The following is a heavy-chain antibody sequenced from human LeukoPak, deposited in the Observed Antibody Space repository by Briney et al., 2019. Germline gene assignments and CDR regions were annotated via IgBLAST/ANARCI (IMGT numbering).Heavy chain of an antibody. J-gene: IGHJ4*02. V-gene: IGHV4-4*09. CDR2: IYPSGST. CDR1: GGSISNAY. CDR3: AKSYFDYSTYYSYYFNL. Sequence: SETLSLTCTVSGGSISNAYWSWIRQPPGRGLEWIGYIYPSGSTNYHPSLKSRVTISADTSKNHFALNLNSVTAADTAVYYCAKSYFDYSTYYSYYFNLWGQGALVTVSS. D-gene: IGHD4-11*01.